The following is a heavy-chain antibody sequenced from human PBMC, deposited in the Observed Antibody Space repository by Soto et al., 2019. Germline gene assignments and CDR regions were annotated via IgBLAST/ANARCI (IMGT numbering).Heavy chain of an antibody. CDR2: IYYSGST. V-gene: IGHV4-59*01. CDR1: GGSISSYY. D-gene: IGHD6-19*01. CDR3: TRGIYDSGVMDV. J-gene: IGHJ6*02. Sequence: PSETLSLTCTVSGGSISSYYWTWIRQPPGKGLDWIGYIYYSGSTNYNPSLKSRVTLSVDTSKNQFSLKLSSVTAADTAVCYCTRGIYDSGVMDVWGQGTTVTVSS.